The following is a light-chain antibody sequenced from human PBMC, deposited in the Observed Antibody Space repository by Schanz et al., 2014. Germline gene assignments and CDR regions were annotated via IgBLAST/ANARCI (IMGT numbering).Light chain of an antibody. Sequence: SYELTQPPSVSVAPGQTARLTCGGNNIGSKSVHWYQQKPGQAPALVVYDDSDRPSGIPERFSGSNSGNTATLTISRVAAGDEADYYCQVWDSSSDHVVFGGGTKLTVL. CDR1: NIGSKS. CDR3: QVWDSSSDHVV. CDR2: DDS. J-gene: IGLJ2*01. V-gene: IGLV3-21*02.